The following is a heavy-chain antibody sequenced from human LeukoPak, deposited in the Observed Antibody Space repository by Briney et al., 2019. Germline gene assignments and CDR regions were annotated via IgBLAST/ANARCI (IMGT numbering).Heavy chain of an antibody. V-gene: IGHV1-18*01. CDR3: ARDTKRSRARWENLGFDP. CDR1: GYTFTSYG. Sequence: ASVKVSCKASGYTFTSYGITWVRQAPGQGLEWMGWISDYNGNTNYAQKLQGRVTMTTDTSTSTAYMELRSLRSDDTAVYYCARDTKRSRARWENLGFDPWGQGTLVTVSS. J-gene: IGHJ5*02. D-gene: IGHD1-26*01. CDR2: ISDYNGNT.